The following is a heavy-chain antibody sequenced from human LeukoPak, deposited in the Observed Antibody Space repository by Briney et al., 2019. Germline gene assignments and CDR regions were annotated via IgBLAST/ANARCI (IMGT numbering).Heavy chain of an antibody. CDR1: GGSISSYY. J-gene: IGHJ6*02. V-gene: IGHV4-59*08. D-gene: IGHD3-22*01. Sequence: SETLSLTCTVSGGSISSYYWSWIRQPPGKGLEWIGYIYYSGSTNYNPSLKSRVPISVDTSKNQFSLKLSSVTAADTAVYYCARYRYYYDSSGYYYAYGMDVWGQGTTVTVSS. CDR2: IYYSGST. CDR3: ARYRYYYDSSGYYYAYGMDV.